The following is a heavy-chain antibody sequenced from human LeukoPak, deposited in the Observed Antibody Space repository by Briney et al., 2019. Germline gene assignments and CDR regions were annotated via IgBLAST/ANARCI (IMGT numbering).Heavy chain of an antibody. CDR2: MNPNSGNT. Sequence: ASVKVSCKASGYTFTSYDINWVRQATGRGLEWMGWMNPNSGNTGYAQKLQGRVTMTADTSTTTAYMELRSLRSDDTAVYYCARHGAKYSSSFWFDPWGQGTLVTVSS. J-gene: IGHJ5*02. D-gene: IGHD6-6*01. V-gene: IGHV1-8*01. CDR3: ARHGAKYSSSFWFDP. CDR1: GYTFTSYD.